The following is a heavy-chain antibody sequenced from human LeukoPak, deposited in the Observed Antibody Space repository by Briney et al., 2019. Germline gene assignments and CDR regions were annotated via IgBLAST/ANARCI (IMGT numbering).Heavy chain of an antibody. CDR1: GFAFYTYW. CDR2: LNQDGSDT. Sequence: QPGGSLRLSCAASGFAFYTYWMHWVRQVPGRGLEWVSRLNQDGSDTTYADSVRGRFTISRDNARDTVYLQMSSLKVEDTGTYYCARDKYYTMDVWGQGTTVTVSS. D-gene: IGHD2/OR15-2a*01. CDR3: ARDKYYTMDV. J-gene: IGHJ6*02. V-gene: IGHV3-74*01.